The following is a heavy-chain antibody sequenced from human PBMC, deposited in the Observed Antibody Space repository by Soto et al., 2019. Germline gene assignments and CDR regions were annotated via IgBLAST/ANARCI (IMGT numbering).Heavy chain of an antibody. CDR1: GGSFSPNY. V-gene: IGHV4-59*01. CDR2: IYYSGST. CDR3: ASSNIAAAGFYYYGMDV. J-gene: IGHJ6*02. Sequence: PSETLSLTCTVSGGSFSPNYWSWIRQPPGKGLEWIGYIYYSGSTSYNPSLKSRVTISVDTSKNQFSLNLSSVTAADTAVYYCASSNIAAAGFYYYGMDVWGRGTTVTVSS. D-gene: IGHD6-13*01.